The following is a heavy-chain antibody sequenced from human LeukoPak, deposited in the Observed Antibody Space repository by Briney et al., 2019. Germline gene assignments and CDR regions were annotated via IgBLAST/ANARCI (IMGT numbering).Heavy chain of an antibody. Sequence: SETLSLTCTVSGGSISSYYWSWIRQPPGKGLEWIGYIYYSGGTNYNPSLKSRVTISVDTSKNQFSLKLSSVTAADTAVYYCARAVFEYYFDYWGQGTLVTVSS. D-gene: IGHD1-14*01. CDR2: IYYSGGT. CDR1: GGSISSYY. V-gene: IGHV4-59*01. CDR3: ARAVFEYYFDY. J-gene: IGHJ4*02.